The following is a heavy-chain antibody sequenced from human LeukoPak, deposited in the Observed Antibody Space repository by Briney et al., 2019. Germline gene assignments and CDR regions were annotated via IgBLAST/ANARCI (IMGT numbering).Heavy chain of an antibody. CDR3: VRIPNVANCPNWFDP. D-gene: IGHD4/OR15-4a*01. Sequence: PGESLTLACAASGFILSNHNMNWVRRPQGKGLGWVSSASGNINKINYTDSVKGRLTISRHNTKNSLYLQMNSLRVDDTAMYSCVRIPNVANCPNWFDPWGQRTLVTVSS. CDR1: GFILSNHN. CDR2: ASGNINKI. J-gene: IGHJ5*02. V-gene: IGHV3-21*01.